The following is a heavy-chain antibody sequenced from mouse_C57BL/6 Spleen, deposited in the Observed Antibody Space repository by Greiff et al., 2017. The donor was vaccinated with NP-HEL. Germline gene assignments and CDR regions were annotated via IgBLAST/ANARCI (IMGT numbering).Heavy chain of an antibody. Sequence: EVKVEESGEGLVKPGGSLKLSCAASGFTFSSYAMSWVRQTPEKRLEWVAYISSGGDYIYYADTVKGRFTISSDNARNTLYLQMSSLKSEDTAMYYCTRDDYPAWFAYWGQGTLVTVSA. CDR2: ISSGGDYI. D-gene: IGHD2-4*01. V-gene: IGHV5-9-1*02. J-gene: IGHJ3*01. CDR3: TRDDYPAWFAY. CDR1: GFTFSSYA.